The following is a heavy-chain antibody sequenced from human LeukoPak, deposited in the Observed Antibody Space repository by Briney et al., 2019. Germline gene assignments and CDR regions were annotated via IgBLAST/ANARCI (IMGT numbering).Heavy chain of an antibody. CDR2: IYPTGNT. Sequence: KSSETLSLTCSVSGGAIISYYWSWIRQPAGKGQEWIGRIYPTGNTDYNPSLKTRVTMSTDLSKKQCSLRLRSVTAADTAVYYCARLKFYDSTGYCPGYYMDVWGKGTAVTVSS. CDR1: GGAIISYY. D-gene: IGHD3-22*01. CDR3: ARLKFYDSTGYCPGYYMDV. V-gene: IGHV4-4*07. J-gene: IGHJ6*03.